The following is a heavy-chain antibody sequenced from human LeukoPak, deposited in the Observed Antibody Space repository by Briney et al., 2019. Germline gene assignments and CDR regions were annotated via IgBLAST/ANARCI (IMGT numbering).Heavy chain of an antibody. Sequence: GGSLRLSRAASGFTFNNYVMSWVRQAPGKGLEWVSSVSGSGTGAFYADSVKGRFTISRDNSQNTLYLQMNSLLAEDTATYYCAKGGGPTGDVWRQPTTVTVSS. CDR3: AKGGGPTGDV. CDR2: VSGSGTGA. CDR1: GFTFNNYV. J-gene: IGHJ6*02. D-gene: IGHD4-11*01. V-gene: IGHV3-23*01.